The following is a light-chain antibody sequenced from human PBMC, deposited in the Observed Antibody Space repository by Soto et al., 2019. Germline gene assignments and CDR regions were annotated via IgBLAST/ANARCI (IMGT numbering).Light chain of an antibody. Sequence: EIVMTQSPASLSVSPGERATLSCRASHSVRSDLAWYQHKPGQAPRLLIYAASTRATGIPARFSGSGYGTEFTLTISSRQSEDFAVYYCQQYNNWPPITFGQGTRLEIK. CDR1: HSVRSD. CDR2: AAS. CDR3: QQYNNWPPIT. V-gene: IGKV3-15*01. J-gene: IGKJ5*01.